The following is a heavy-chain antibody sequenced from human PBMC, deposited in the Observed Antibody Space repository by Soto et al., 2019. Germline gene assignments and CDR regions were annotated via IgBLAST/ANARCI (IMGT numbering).Heavy chain of an antibody. J-gene: IGHJ4*02. CDR1: GYTFTSYA. CDR3: ARSIVVVTVDDY. CDR2: INAVNGNT. V-gene: IGHV1-3*01. Sequence: QVQLVQSGAEVKKPGASVKVSCKASGYTFTSYAMHWVRQAPGQRLEWMGWINAVNGNTKYSQKFQGRVTITRDTSASTAYMELSSLRSEYTAVYYCARSIVVVTVDDYWGQGTLVTVSS. D-gene: IGHD2-21*02.